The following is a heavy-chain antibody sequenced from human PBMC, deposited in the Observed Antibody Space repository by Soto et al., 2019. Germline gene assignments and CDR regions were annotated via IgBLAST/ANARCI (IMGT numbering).Heavy chain of an antibody. CDR1: GGSISSYY. Sequence: PSETLSLTCTVSGGSISSYYWSWIRQPAGKGLEWIGRIYTSGSTNYNPSLKSRVTMSVDTSKNQFSLKLSSVTAADTAVYYCARAYSSGRYLHNWFNPWRQRTLVTVSS. CDR3: ARAYSSGRYLHNWFNP. J-gene: IGHJ5*02. D-gene: IGHD6-19*01. V-gene: IGHV4-4*07. CDR2: IYTSGST.